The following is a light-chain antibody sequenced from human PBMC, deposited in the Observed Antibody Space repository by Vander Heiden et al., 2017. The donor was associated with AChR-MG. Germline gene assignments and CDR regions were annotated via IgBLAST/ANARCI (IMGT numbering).Light chain of an antibody. Sequence: EIVLTQSPATLSLSPGERATLSCRASQSVSSYLAWYQQKPGQAPRLLIYDASNRATGIPARFSGSGYGTDFTLTISILEPEDFAVYYCQQRSNWPRLTFGGGTKVEIK. CDR1: QSVSSY. CDR2: DAS. J-gene: IGKJ4*01. V-gene: IGKV3-11*01. CDR3: QQRSNWPRLT.